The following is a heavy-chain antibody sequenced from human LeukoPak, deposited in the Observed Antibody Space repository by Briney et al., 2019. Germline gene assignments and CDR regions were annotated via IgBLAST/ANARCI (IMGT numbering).Heavy chain of an antibody. CDR2: IYYSGST. CDR3: ARLPGIAVAGPYFDY. D-gene: IGHD6-19*01. V-gene: IGHV4-39*01. J-gene: IGHJ4*02. Sequence: KPSETLSLTCTVSGGSISSSSYYWGWIRQPPGKGLAWIGSIYYSGSTYYNPSLKSRVNISVDTSKNQYSLKLSSVTAADTAVYYCARLPGIAVAGPYFDYWGQGTLVTVSS. CDR1: GGSISSSSYY.